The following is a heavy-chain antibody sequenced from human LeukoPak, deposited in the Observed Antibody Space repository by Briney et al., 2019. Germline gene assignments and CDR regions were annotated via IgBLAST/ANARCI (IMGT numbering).Heavy chain of an antibody. D-gene: IGHD2-2*02. Sequence: ASVKVSCKASGYTFTSYGISWVRQAPGQGLEWMGWISAYNGNTNYAQKLQGRVTMTTDTSTSTAYMELRSLRSEDTAVYYCARVPCSSTSCYIADYYGMDVWGQGTTVTVSS. CDR2: ISAYNGNT. J-gene: IGHJ6*02. CDR1: GYTFTSYG. CDR3: ARVPCSSTSCYIADYYGMDV. V-gene: IGHV1-18*01.